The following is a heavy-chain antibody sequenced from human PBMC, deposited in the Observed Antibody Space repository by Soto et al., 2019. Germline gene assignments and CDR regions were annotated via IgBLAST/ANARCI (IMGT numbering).Heavy chain of an antibody. J-gene: IGHJ5*02. V-gene: IGHV4-59*01. CDR2: IYYSGST. Sequence: PSETLSLTCTVSGGSISSYYWSWIRQPPGKGLEWIGYIYYSGSTNYNPSLKSRVTISVDTSKNQFSLKLSSVTAADTAVYYCGRDIGGKGVSWFDPWGQGTLVTVSS. CDR3: GRDIGGKGVSWFDP. D-gene: IGHD2-15*01. CDR1: GGSISSYY.